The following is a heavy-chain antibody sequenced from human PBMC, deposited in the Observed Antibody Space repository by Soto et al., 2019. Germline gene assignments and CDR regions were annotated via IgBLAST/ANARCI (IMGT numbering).Heavy chain of an antibody. D-gene: IGHD6-19*01. J-gene: IGHJ6*04. CDR2: INPNSGGT. Sequence: ASVKVSCKASGYTFTGYYMHWVRQAPGQGLEWVGWINPNSGGTNYAQKFQGRVTMTRDTSISTAYMELSRLRSDDTAVYYCARVSGYSSGWYYYYYGMDVWGKGTTVTVS. CDR1: GYTFTGYY. CDR3: ARVSGYSSGWYYYYYGMDV. V-gene: IGHV1-2*02.